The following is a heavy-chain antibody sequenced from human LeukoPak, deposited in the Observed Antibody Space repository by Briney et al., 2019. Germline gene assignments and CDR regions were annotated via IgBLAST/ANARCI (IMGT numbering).Heavy chain of an antibody. Sequence: SVKVSCKASGGTFSSYAISWVRQAPGQGLEWMGGIIPIFGTANYAQKFQGRVTITADESTSTAYMELSSLRSEDTAVYCCARGSRYYDILTGPYYFDYWGQGTLDTVSS. CDR1: GGTFSSYA. D-gene: IGHD3-9*01. J-gene: IGHJ4*02. V-gene: IGHV1-69*13. CDR3: ARGSRYYDILTGPYYFDY. CDR2: IIPIFGTA.